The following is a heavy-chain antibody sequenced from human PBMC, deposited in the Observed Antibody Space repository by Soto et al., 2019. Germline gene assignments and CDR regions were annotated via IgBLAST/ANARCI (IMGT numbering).Heavy chain of an antibody. V-gene: IGHV3-64*02. D-gene: IGHD3-22*01. CDR2: ITADGGRT. J-gene: IGHJ4*02. CDR1: GFTFSTYA. Sequence: PGGSLRLSCAASGFTFSTYAMHWVRQAPGKGLEYVSAITADGGRTFYADSVKGRFTISRDNSKNTLYLQMGGLRVEDMAVYYCARIFHDSSGYYYDYWGQGALVTVSS. CDR3: ARIFHDSSGYYYDY.